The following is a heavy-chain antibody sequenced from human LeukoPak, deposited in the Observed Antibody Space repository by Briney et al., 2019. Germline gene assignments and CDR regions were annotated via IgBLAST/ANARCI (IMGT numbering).Heavy chain of an antibody. J-gene: IGHJ4*02. CDR3: ARARAGRRVIVECDY. V-gene: IGHV3-30*03. D-gene: IGHD2-15*01. Sequence: GGSLRLSCAASGFTFSSYGMHWVRQAPGKGLEWVAVISYDGSNKYYADSVKGRFTISRDNSKNTLYLQMNSLRAEDTAVYYCARARAGRRVIVECDYWGQGTLVTVSS. CDR2: ISYDGSNK. CDR1: GFTFSSYG.